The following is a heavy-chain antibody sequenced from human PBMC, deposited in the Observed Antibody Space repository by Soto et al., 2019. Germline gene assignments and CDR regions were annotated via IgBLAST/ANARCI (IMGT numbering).Heavy chain of an antibody. D-gene: IGHD3-10*01. V-gene: IGHV4-39*01. CDR1: GGSISSSSYY. Sequence: PSETLSLTCTVSGGSISSSSYYWGWIRQPPGKGLEWIGSIYYSGSTYYNPSLKSRVTISVDTSKNQFSLKLSSVTAADTAVYYCARHRASDITMVRGVTINWFDPWGQGTQVTVSS. CDR3: ARHRASDITMVRGVTINWFDP. J-gene: IGHJ5*02. CDR2: IYYSGST.